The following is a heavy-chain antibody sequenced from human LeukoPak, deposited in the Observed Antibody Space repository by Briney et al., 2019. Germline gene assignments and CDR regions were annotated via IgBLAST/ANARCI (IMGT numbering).Heavy chain of an antibody. CDR1: GGSISSYY. D-gene: IGHD5-24*01. V-gene: IGHV4-34*01. J-gene: IGHJ2*01. Sequence: SETLSLTCTVSGGSISSYYWSWIRQPPGKGLEWIGEINHSGSTNYNPSLKSRVTISVDTSKNQFSLKLSSVTAADTAVYYCARAGRDGYNLWYFDLWGRGTLVTVSS. CDR2: INHSGST. CDR3: ARAGRDGYNLWYFDL.